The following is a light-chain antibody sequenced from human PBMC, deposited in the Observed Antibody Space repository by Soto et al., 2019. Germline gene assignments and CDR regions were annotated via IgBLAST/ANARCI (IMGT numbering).Light chain of an antibody. J-gene: IGKJ1*01. Sequence: EIVMTQSPATLSVSRGERATLSCRASQSVSINLAWYQQKPGQAPRLLIYGASTRATGIPARFSGSGSGTEFTLTISSLQSEDFAVYYCQQYGSSPRTFGQGTKVDIK. V-gene: IGKV3-15*01. CDR1: QSVSIN. CDR3: QQYGSSPRT. CDR2: GAS.